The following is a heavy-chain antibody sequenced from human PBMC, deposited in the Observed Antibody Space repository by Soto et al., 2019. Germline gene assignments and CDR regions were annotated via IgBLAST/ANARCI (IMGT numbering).Heavy chain of an antibody. J-gene: IGHJ3*02. Sequence: GGSLRLSCAASGFTFSSYSMNWVRQAPGKGLEWVSYISSSSSTIYYADSVKGRFTISRDNAKNSLYLQMNSLRDEDTAVYYCARDPPLSIFGVVIKDDAFDIWGQGTMVTVSS. CDR1: GFTFSSYS. V-gene: IGHV3-48*02. CDR2: ISSSSSTI. D-gene: IGHD3-3*01. CDR3: ARDPPLSIFGVVIKDDAFDI.